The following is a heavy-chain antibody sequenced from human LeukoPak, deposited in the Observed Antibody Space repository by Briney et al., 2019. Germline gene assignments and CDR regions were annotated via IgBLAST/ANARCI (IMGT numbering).Heavy chain of an antibody. CDR2: IKQDGSEK. Sequence: PGGSLRLSCAASEFTFSSYWMSWVRQAPGKGLEWVANIKQDGSEKYYVDSVKGRFTISRDNAKNSLYLQMNSLRAEDTAVYYCATIEAVRFHYWGQGTLVTVSS. V-gene: IGHV3-7*01. J-gene: IGHJ4*02. D-gene: IGHD4-17*01. CDR3: ATIEAVRFHY. CDR1: EFTFSSYW.